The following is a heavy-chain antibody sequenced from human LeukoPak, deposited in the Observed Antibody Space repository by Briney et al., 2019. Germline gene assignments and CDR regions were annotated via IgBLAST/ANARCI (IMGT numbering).Heavy chain of an antibody. CDR3: ARHRGAAAAGINY. V-gene: IGHV4-39*01. CDR1: GGSISNYY. CDR2: IYYSGST. Sequence: SETLSLTCTVSGGSISNYYWGWIRQPPGKGLEWIGSIYYSGSTYYNPSLKSRVTISVDTSKNQFSLKLSSVTAADTAVYYCARHRGAAAAGINYWGQGTLVTVSS. J-gene: IGHJ4*02. D-gene: IGHD6-13*01.